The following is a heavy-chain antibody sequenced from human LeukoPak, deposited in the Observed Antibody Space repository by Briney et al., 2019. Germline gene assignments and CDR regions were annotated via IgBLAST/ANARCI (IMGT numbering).Heavy chain of an antibody. CDR2: IVGSGAST. CDR1: GFTLSSFA. V-gene: IGHV3-23*01. J-gene: IGHJ2*01. D-gene: IGHD4-17*01. Sequence: GGSLRLSCAASGFTLSSFAMSWVRQAPGKGLEWVSAIVGSGASTYYADSVKGRFTISRDNSKSTLHLQMNSLRAEDTAIYHCAKVRVVGDYNWFFDLWGRGTLVTVSS. CDR3: AKVRVVGDYNWFFDL.